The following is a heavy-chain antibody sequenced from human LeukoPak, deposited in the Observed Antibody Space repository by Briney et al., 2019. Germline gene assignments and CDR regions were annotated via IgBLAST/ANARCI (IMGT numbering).Heavy chain of an antibody. CDR3: ARGSDQLLYVDY. CDR2: IWYDGSNK. D-gene: IGHD2-2*01. Sequence: GSLRLSCAASGFTFSSYGMHWVRQAPGKGLEWVAVIWYDGSNKYYADSVKGRFTISRDNSKNTLYLQMNGLRAEDTAVYYCARGSDQLLYVDYWGQGTLVTVSS. CDR1: GFTFSSYG. J-gene: IGHJ4*02. V-gene: IGHV3-33*01.